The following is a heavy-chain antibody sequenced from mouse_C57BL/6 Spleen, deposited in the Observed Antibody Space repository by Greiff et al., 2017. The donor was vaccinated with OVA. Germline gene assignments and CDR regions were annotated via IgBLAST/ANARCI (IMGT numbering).Heavy chain of an antibody. Sequence: QVQLQQPGAELVRPGSSVKLSCKASGYTFTSYWMHWVKQRPIQGLEWIGNIDPSDSDTHYNQKFKDKATLTVDKSSSTAYMQLSSLTSEDSAVYYCAREDGYYLFDYWGQGTTLTVSS. D-gene: IGHD2-3*01. CDR1: GYTFTSYW. V-gene: IGHV1-52*01. CDR2: IDPSDSDT. J-gene: IGHJ2*01. CDR3: AREDGYYLFDY.